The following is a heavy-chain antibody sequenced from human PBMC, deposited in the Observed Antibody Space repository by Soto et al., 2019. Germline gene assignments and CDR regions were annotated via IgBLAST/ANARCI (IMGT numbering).Heavy chain of an antibody. Sequence: QVQLVQSGAEVKKPGASVKVSCRASGYTFTGYYIHWVRQAPGQGLEWMGWINPNSGGTNYAQKFQGRVTMTRDTSVSTAYMELSTVRSDDTAAYYCARDYAQGAYSSGWYEGRFAPWGQGALVTVSS. V-gene: IGHV1-2*02. CDR2: INPNSGGT. CDR1: GYTFTGYY. D-gene: IGHD6-13*01. J-gene: IGHJ5*02. CDR3: ARDYAQGAYSSGWYEGRFAP.